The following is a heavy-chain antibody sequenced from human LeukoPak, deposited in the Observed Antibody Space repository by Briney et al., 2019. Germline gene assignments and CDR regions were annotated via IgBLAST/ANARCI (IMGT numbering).Heavy chain of an antibody. J-gene: IGHJ4*02. V-gene: IGHV5-51*01. CDR1: GYSFSSYW. CDR3: ARLCGSFLAREFDY. CDR2: IYPGDSDT. D-gene: IGHD1-26*01. Sequence: GESLKISCKGSGYSFSSYWIGWVRQMPGKGLEWMGNIYPGDSDTRYSPSFQGQVIISADESTTTAYLLWSSLKASDTAMYYCARLCGSFLAREFDYWGQGTLVTVSS.